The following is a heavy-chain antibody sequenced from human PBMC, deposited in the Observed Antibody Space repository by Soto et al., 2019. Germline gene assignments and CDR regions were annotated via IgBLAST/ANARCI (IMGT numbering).Heavy chain of an antibody. CDR1: EFTFADYA. D-gene: IGHD3-22*01. Sequence: VQMVESGGGVVHPGGSLRLSCAVSEFTFADYAVHWVRQSAGKGLEWVSFINADGSEKYYADSVRGRFTISRDISKDSFYLQMNSLRLEDTAMYYCAKAKFYYDSSPYDSWGQGTLVTVSS. V-gene: IGHV3-43*02. CDR3: AKAKFYYDSSPYDS. J-gene: IGHJ4*02. CDR2: INADGSEK.